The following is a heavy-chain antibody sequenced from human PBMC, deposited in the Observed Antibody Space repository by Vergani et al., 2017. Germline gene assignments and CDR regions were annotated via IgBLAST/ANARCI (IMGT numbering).Heavy chain of an antibody. CDR3: ATKSCGTPGCQIEYFRE. J-gene: IGHJ1*01. V-gene: IGHV3-30*03. Sequence: QVHLVESGGGVVQPGRSLRLSCVVSGFTSSYYGMHWVRQAPGKGLEWVAVISYDGTQKYYADSVKGRFTISRENSKSTLYLQMNSLRTEDTAVYYCATKSCGTPGCQIEYFREWGQGTLVTVSS. D-gene: IGHD1-1*01. CDR2: ISYDGTQK. CDR1: GFTSSYYG.